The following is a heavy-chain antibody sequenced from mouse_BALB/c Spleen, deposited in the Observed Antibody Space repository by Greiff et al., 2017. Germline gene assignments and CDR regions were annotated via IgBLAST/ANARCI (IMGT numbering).Heavy chain of an antibody. V-gene: IGHV3-8*02. J-gene: IGHJ4*01. Sequence: EVKLLESGPSLVKPSQTLSLTCSVTGDSITSGYWNWIRKFPGNKLEYMGYISYSGSTYYNPSLNSRISITRDTSKNQYYLQLNSVTTEDTATYYCARSDDGYYSYAMDYWGQGTSVTVSS. D-gene: IGHD2-3*01. CDR2: ISYSGST. CDR3: ARSDDGYYSYAMDY. CDR1: GDSITSGY.